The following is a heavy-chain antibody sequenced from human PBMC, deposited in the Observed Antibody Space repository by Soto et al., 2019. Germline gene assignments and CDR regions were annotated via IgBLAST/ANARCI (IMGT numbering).Heavy chain of an antibody. CDR1: GFTFSSYA. CDR2: ISSNGGST. CDR3: VKLLTGDAFDI. V-gene: IGHV3-64D*06. D-gene: IGHD3-22*01. Sequence: GGSLRLSCSASGFTFSSYAMHWVRQAPGKGLEYVSAISSNGGSTYYADSVKGKFTISRDKSKNTLYLQMSSLRAEDAAVYCCVKLLTGDAFDIWGRGTMVTVSS. J-gene: IGHJ3*02.